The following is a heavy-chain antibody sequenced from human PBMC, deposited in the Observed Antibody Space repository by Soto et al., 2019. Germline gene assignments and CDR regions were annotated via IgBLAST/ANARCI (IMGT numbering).Heavy chain of an antibody. CDR3: AKVFVDTAMARGYYFDY. Sequence: GGSLRLSCAASGFTFSSYAMSWVRQAPGKGLEWVSAISGSGGSTYYADSVKGRFTISRDNSKNTLYLQMNSLRAEDTAVYYCAKVFVDTAMARGYYFDYWGQGTLVTVSS. J-gene: IGHJ4*02. CDR2: ISGSGGST. CDR1: GFTFSSYA. V-gene: IGHV3-23*01. D-gene: IGHD5-18*01.